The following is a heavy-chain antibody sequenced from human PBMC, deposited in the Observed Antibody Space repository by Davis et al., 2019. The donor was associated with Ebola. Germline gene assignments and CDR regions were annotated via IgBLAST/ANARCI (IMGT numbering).Heavy chain of an antibody. CDR2: ISWNSGSI. D-gene: IGHD6-6*01. CDR3: AKVSIAGHGYYYYGMDV. J-gene: IGHJ6*04. Sequence: SLKISCVGSGFTFDDYAMHWVRQAPGKGLEWVSGISWNSGSIGYADSVKGRFTISRDNAKNSLYLQMNSLRAEDTALYYCAKVSIAGHGYYYYGMDVWGKGTTVTVSS. V-gene: IGHV3-9*01. CDR1: GFTFDDYA.